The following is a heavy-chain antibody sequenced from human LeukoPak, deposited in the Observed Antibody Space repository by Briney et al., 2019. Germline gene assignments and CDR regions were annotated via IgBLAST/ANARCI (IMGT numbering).Heavy chain of an antibody. CDR2: ISYDGSNE. V-gene: IGHV3-30*18. CDR3: AKDHDLFNAFDI. Sequence: HPGGSLRLSCAASGFTFSSYGMHWVRQAPGKGLEWVAVISYDGSNEYYADSVKGRFTISRDNSKNTLYLQMNSLRAEDTAVYYCAKDHDLFNAFDIWGQGTMVTVSS. CDR1: GFTFSSYG. J-gene: IGHJ3*02.